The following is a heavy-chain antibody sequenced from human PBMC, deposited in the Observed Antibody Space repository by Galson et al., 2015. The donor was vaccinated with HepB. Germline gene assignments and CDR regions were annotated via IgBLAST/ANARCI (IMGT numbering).Heavy chain of an antibody. V-gene: IGHV1-69*13. CDR3: ARESSSGYDDARYSDY. CDR1: GGTFSSYA. CDR2: IIPIFGTA. Sequence: SVKVSCKASGGTFSSYAISWVRQAPGQGLEWMGGIIPIFGTANYAQKFQGRVTITADESTSTAYMELSSLRSEDTAVYYCARESSSGYDDARYSDYWGQGTLVTVSS. D-gene: IGHD5-12*01. J-gene: IGHJ4*02.